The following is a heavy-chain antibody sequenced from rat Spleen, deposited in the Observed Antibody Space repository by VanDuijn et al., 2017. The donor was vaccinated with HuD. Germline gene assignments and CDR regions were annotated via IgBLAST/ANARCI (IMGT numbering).Heavy chain of an antibody. V-gene: IGHV5-31*01. CDR2: ITNAAGKV. CDR3: TTYSDYATSPFAF. D-gene: IGHD1-6*01. Sequence: EVQLMESNGGLVQPGRSLKLSCVASGFTFNNYWMTWIRQAPGKGLEWVASITNAAGKVHYPDSVKGRFTLSRDNAKSTLYLQMGSLRSEDTATYYCTTYSDYATSPFAFWGRGALVTVSS. J-gene: IGHJ3*01. CDR1: GFTFNNYW.